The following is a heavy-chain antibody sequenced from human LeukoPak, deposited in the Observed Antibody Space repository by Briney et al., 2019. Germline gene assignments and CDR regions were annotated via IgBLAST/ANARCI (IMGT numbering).Heavy chain of an antibody. CDR1: GFTFGDYS. CDR3: ARDWDSSGYYRPLFDY. V-gene: IGHV3-7*03. D-gene: IGHD3-22*01. CDR2: IKQDGSEK. Sequence: GGSLRLSCTASGFTFGDYSMTWFRQAPGKGLEWVANIKQDGSEKYYVDSVKGRFTISRDNAKNSLYLQMNSLRAEDTAVYYCARDWDSSGYYRPLFDYWGQGTLVTVSS. J-gene: IGHJ4*02.